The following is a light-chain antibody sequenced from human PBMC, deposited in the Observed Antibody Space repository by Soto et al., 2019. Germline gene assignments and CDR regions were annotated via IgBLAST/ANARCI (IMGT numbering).Light chain of an antibody. CDR2: GAS. Sequence: ENVLTQSPGTLSLSPLEIATLSFMASQSVSNNYLAWYQQKPGQAPRLLIYGASNRATGIPDRFSGSGSGTDFTLTISRLETEDFAVYYCQQYGSSGTFGQGTKVDIK. V-gene: IGKV3-20*01. J-gene: IGKJ1*01. CDR1: QSVSNNY. CDR3: QQYGSSGT.